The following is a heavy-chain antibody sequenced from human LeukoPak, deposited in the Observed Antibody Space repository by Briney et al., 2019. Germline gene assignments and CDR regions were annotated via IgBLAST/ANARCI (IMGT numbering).Heavy chain of an antibody. D-gene: IGHD3-22*01. CDR1: GFTFSSYA. J-gene: IGHJ4*02. CDR2: ITGSGVIT. CDR3: ARGIYYYDSSGYYYFDY. Sequence: GGSLRLSCAASGFTFSSYAMNWVRQAPGMGLEWVSSITGSGVITYYADSVKGRFTISRDNSKNTLYLQMNSLRAGDTAVYYCARGIYYYDSSGYYYFDYWGQGTLVTVSS. V-gene: IGHV3-23*01.